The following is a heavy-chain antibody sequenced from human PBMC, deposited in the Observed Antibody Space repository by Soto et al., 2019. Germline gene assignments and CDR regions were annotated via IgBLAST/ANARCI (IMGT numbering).Heavy chain of an antibody. CDR2: VHFIFST. Sequence: SETLSLTCDVSGVSIRENRWIWIRQAPGKGLGFVGYVHFIFSTAYNPSLAPRLNIAFDMSKIEVYFQLTCVTAADTAVYYCARFGAVAAHDDNWGRGVLVTVSS. CDR1: GVSIRENR. V-gene: IGHV4-59*01. J-gene: IGHJ4*01. D-gene: IGHD3-16*01. CDR3: ARFGAVAAHDDN.